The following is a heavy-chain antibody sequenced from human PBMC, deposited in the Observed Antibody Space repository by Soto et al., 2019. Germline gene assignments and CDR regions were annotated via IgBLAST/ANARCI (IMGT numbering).Heavy chain of an antibody. D-gene: IGHD2-8*01. V-gene: IGHV1-18*04. CDR1: GYTLINHG. CDR3: ARDLYTLAYYSEY. CDR2: VSGSNGNT. J-gene: IGHJ4*02. Sequence: ASVNVSCKASGYTLINHGISWVRQAPGEGLEWMGWVSGSNGNTKYAQKFQGRVTMTTETSTSTAYMELRNLRSDDTAVYFCARDLYTLAYYSEYLGKENLFSVSS.